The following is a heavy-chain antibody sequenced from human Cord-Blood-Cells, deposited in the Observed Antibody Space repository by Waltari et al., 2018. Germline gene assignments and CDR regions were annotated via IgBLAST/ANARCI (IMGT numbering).Heavy chain of an antibody. D-gene: IGHD2-15*01. CDR2: MNPNSGNT. CDR1: GYTFTSYD. Sequence: QVQLVQSGAEVKKPGASVKVSCKASGYTFTSYDINWVRKATGQGLEWMGWMNPNSGNTGYAQKFQGRVTITRNTSISTAYMELSSLRSEDTAVYYCARGPFTRYCSGGSCYWFDPWGQGTLVTVSS. CDR3: ARGPFTRYCSGGSCYWFDP. V-gene: IGHV1-8*03. J-gene: IGHJ5*02.